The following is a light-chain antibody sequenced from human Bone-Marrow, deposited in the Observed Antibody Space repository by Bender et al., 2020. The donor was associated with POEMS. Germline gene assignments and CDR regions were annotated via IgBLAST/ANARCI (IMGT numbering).Light chain of an antibody. CDR1: DSNFGGNN. Sequence: QSVLTQPPSASGTPGQSVIISCSGTDSNFGGNNVNWYQHLPGTAPRLVVYSNYQRPSGVPDRFSGSNSGNTATLTISGTQAMDEADYYCQAWDSRSVVFGGGTKLTVL. J-gene: IGLJ2*01. CDR3: QAWDSRSVV. CDR2: SNY. V-gene: IGLV1-44*01.